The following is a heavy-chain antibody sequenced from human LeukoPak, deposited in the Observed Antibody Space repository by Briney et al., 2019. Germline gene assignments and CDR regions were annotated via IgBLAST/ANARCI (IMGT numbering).Heavy chain of an antibody. V-gene: IGHV3-23*01. CDR3: VRESRPGGAMGLYHNLDY. CDR1: GATFSSYT. D-gene: IGHD1-1*01. CDR2: ISPSGTNT. Sequence: PGGSLRLSCAASGATFSSYTMSWVRQAPGKGLEWVPGISPSGTNTYHANSVKGRFTISRDNAKNSLYLQMNNLRGDDTAIYYCVRESRPGGAMGLYHNLDYWGQGTLVAVSS. J-gene: IGHJ4*02.